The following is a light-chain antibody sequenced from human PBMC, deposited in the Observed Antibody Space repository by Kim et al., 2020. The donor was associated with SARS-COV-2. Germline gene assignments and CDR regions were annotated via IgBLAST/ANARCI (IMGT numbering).Light chain of an antibody. CDR1: NHENKK. J-gene: IGLJ2*01. Sequence: LGTATRVVRQETNHENKKVHGAQRKPGQGPVLVFHRDSNRPSGIPERFSGYNSGNTATLTISSAQAEAEADYYCQVWDSFTVHLIFGGGTQLTVL. V-gene: IGLV3-9*02. CDR3: QVWDSFTVHLI. CDR2: RDS.